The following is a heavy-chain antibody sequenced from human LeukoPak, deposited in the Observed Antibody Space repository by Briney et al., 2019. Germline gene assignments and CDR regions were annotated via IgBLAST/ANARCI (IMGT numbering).Heavy chain of an antibody. CDR2: IYTSGST. CDR1: GGSISSGRYY. D-gene: IGHD2-15*01. J-gene: IGHJ5*02. CDR3: AGVLYPGNWLDP. Sequence: SQTLSLTCTVSGGSISSGRYYWSWIRQPAGKGLEWIGRIYTSGSTNYNPSLNSLVTISLDTSRNHLSLKLTSVTAADTAVYYCAGVLYPGNWLDPWGQGTLVTVSS. V-gene: IGHV4-61*02.